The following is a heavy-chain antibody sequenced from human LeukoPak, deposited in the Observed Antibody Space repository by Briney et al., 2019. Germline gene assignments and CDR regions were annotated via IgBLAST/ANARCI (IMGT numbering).Heavy chain of an antibody. J-gene: IGHJ6*02. D-gene: IGHD3-9*01. Sequence: PSETLSLTCTVSGGSISSYYWSWIRQPPGKGLEWIGYIYYSGSTNYNPSLKSRVTISVDTSENQFSLKLSSVTAADTVVYYCARGAEYYDILTGYYGMDVWGQGTTVTVSS. V-gene: IGHV4-59*01. CDR1: GGSISSYY. CDR2: IYYSGST. CDR3: ARGAEYYDILTGYYGMDV.